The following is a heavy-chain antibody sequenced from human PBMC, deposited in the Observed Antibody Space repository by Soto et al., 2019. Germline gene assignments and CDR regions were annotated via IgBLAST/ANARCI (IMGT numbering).Heavy chain of an antibody. V-gene: IGHV1-69*01. J-gene: IGHJ5*02. Sequence: QVQLVQSGAEVKKPGSSVKVSCKASGGTFSSYAISWVRQAPGQGLKWMGGIIPIFGTANYAQKFQGRVTITADESTSTAYMELSSLRSEDTAVYYCARNYNWNPYYNWFDPWGQGTLVTVSS. D-gene: IGHD1-20*01. CDR1: GGTFSSYA. CDR2: IIPIFGTA. CDR3: ARNYNWNPYYNWFDP.